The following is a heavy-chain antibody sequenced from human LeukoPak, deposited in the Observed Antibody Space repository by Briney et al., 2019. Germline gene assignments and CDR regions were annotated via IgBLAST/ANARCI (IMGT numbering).Heavy chain of an antibody. Sequence: PSETLSLTCTVSGGSISSSSYYWGWIRQPPGKGLEWIGSIYYSGSTYYNPSLKSRVTISVDTSKNQSSLKLSSVTAADTAVYYCARHFGELHDWFDPWGQGTLVTVSS. CDR3: ARHFGELHDWFDP. D-gene: IGHD3-10*01. V-gene: IGHV4-39*01. J-gene: IGHJ5*02. CDR1: GGSISSSSYY. CDR2: IYYSGST.